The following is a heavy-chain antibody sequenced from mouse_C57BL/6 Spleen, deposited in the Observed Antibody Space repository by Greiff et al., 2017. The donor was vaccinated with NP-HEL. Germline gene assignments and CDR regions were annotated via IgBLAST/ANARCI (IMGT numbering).Heavy chain of an antibody. J-gene: IGHJ3*01. CDR2: IRLKSDNYAT. CDR1: GFTFSNYW. D-gene: IGHD1-1*01. CDR3: TGCGSSPCAY. Sequence: EVKLMESGGGLVQPGGSMKLSCVASGFTFSNYWMNWVRQSPEKGLEWVAQIRLKSDNYATHYAESVKGRFTISRDDSKSSIYLQMNNLRAEDTGMYYCTGCGSSPCAYWGKGTLVTVSA. V-gene: IGHV6-3*01.